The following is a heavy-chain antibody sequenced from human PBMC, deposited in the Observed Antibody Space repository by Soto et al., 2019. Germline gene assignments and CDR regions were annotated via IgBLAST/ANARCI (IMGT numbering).Heavy chain of an antibody. D-gene: IGHD1-1*01. Sequence: TSETLSLTCTVSGGSISSGGYYWSWIRQHPGKGLEWIGYIYYSGSTYYNPSLKSRVTISVDTSKNQFSLKLSSVTAADTAVYYCARVSNRRNDVPDYWGQGTLVTVSS. V-gene: IGHV4-31*03. CDR1: GGSISSGGYY. CDR3: ARVSNRRNDVPDY. CDR2: IYYSGST. J-gene: IGHJ4*02.